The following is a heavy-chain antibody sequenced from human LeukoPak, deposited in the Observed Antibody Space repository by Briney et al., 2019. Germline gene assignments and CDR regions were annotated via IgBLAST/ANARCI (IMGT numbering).Heavy chain of an antibody. J-gene: IGHJ6*02. CDR3: ARSLISAVIGMDV. V-gene: IGHV3-11*06. D-gene: IGHD3-3*01. CDR2: ISGGNTYT. CDR1: GFTFKDYY. Sequence: PGGSLRLSCAGSGFTFKDYYLNWIRQAPGKGLEWVSYISGGNTYTNYANSVKGRFTISRDNARNSLFLQMNSLTAEDTAIYYCARSLISAVIGMDVWGQGTAVTVSS.